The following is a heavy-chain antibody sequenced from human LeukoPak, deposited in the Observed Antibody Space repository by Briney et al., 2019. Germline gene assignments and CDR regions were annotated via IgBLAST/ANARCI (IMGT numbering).Heavy chain of an antibody. Sequence: SETLSLTCIVSGGSINTYYWSWIRQPPGKGLEWIGYIYYTGSAKYNPSLKSRVTISVDTSKDQFSLKLSSVTAAGTAVYYCARSYGSGNYFDYWGQGTLVTVSS. CDR2: IYYTGSA. CDR1: GGSINTYY. CDR3: ARSYGSGNYFDY. V-gene: IGHV4-59*01. D-gene: IGHD3-10*01. J-gene: IGHJ4*02.